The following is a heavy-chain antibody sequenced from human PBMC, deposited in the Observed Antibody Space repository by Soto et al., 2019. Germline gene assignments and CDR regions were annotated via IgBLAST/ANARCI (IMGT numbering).Heavy chain of an antibody. CDR3: ARTHSGRYYSVFNY. J-gene: IGHJ4*02. D-gene: IGHD1-26*01. Sequence: SETLSLTCVVSNFSISSGYYWGWIRQSPGKGLEWIASIYRSGTTSYNPSLKSRVTISVDPSKNQFSLMLTAVTAADTAVYYCARTHSGRYYSVFNYWGRGSLVTVSS. CDR1: NFSISSGYY. CDR2: IYRSGTT. V-gene: IGHV4-38-2*01.